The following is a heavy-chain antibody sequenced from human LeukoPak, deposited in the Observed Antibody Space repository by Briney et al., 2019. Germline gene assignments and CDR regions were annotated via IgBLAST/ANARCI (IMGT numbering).Heavy chain of an antibody. CDR1: GFTFSSYG. CDR3: ARPNCSSTSCFFDY. CDR2: IWYDGSNK. Sequence: GGSLRLSCAASGFTFSSYGTHWVRQAPGKGLEWVAVIWYDGSNKYYADSVKGRFTISRDNSKNTLYLQMNSLRAEDTAVYYCARPNCSSTSCFFDYWGQGTLVTVSS. D-gene: IGHD2-2*01. V-gene: IGHV3-33*01. J-gene: IGHJ4*02.